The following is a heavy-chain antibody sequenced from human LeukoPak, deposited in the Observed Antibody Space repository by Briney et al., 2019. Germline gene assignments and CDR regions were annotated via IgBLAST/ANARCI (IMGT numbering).Heavy chain of an antibody. CDR3: ARDVPVRGNWFDP. D-gene: IGHD3-10*01. V-gene: IGHV3-21*01. CDR2: ISSSSSYI. CDR1: GFTFSSYS. J-gene: IGHJ5*02. Sequence: GRSLRLSCAASGFTFSSYSMNWVRQAPGKGLEWVSSISSSSSYIYYADSVKGRFTISRDNAKNSLYLQMNSLRAEDTAVYYCARDVPVRGNWFDPWGQGTLVTVSS.